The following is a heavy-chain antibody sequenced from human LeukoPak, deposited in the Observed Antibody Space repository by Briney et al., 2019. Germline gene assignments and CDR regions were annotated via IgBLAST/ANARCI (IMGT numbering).Heavy chain of an antibody. Sequence: SETLSLTCTLSGGSLSSYYWSCIPQPPGKGGEWIGRIYTSGSTNYNASLKSRVTMSVDTSKNQFSLKLSSVTAADTAVFYCARENSGSYREFDYWGQGTLVTVSS. V-gene: IGHV4-4*07. D-gene: IGHD1-26*01. CDR1: GGSLSSYY. CDR3: ARENSGSYREFDY. CDR2: IYTSGST. J-gene: IGHJ4*02.